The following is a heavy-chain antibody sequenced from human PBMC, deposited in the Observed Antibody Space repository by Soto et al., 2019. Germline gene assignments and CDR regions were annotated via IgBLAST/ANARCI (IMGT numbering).Heavy chain of an antibody. CDR3: AKDMRDGYNYGSDY. D-gene: IGHD5-12*01. J-gene: IGHJ4*02. CDR1: GFTFSSYG. V-gene: IGHV3-30*18. Sequence: QVQLVESGGGVVQPGRSLRLSCAASGFTFSSYGMHWVRQAPGKGLEWVAVISYAGSNKYYADSVKGRFTISRDNSKNTLYLQMNSLRAEDTAVYYCAKDMRDGYNYGSDYWGQGTLVTVTS. CDR2: ISYAGSNK.